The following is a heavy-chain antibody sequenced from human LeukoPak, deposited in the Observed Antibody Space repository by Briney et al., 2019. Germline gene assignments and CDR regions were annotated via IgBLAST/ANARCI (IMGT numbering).Heavy chain of an antibody. D-gene: IGHD6-13*01. V-gene: IGHV3-21*01. CDR2: ISSSSSYI. CDR3: ARWGAAAGHDY. CDR1: GFTFSSYI. Sequence: GGSLRLSCAASGFTFSSYIMNWVRHAPGKGVEWVSSISSSSSYIYYADSVRGRFTISRDNAKNSLYLQMNSLRAEDTAVYHCARWGAAAGHDYWGQGTLVTVSS. J-gene: IGHJ4*02.